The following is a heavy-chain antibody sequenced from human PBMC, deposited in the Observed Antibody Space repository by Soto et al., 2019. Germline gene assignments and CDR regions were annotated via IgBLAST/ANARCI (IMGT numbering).Heavy chain of an antibody. J-gene: IGHJ5*02. Sequence: SETLSLTCSVSGGSIRTTNYFWAWIRQPPGKGLEWIASVYHSGSTYYNPSLKSRVTVSVDPSKNQFALTLSSASAADAALYYCARDSGWFDPWGQGTLVTVSS. V-gene: IGHV4-39*01. CDR3: ARDSGWFDP. CDR2: VYHSGST. CDR1: GGSIRTTNYF.